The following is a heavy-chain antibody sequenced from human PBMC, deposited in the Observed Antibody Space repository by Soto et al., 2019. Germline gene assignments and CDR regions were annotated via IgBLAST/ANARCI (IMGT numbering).Heavy chain of an antibody. CDR2: ISNSGGIT. V-gene: IGHV3-23*01. D-gene: IGHD7-27*01. Sequence: EVQLSESGGGLAKPGGSLRLSCGASGFTFIRYTMSWVRQPPGKGLEWVSSISNSGGITYYADSVKGRFTISRANPKNTVNLQMNRQRAADTAADYCASGGVEHRVSGDDFDYWGQGTLVTVSS. CDR3: ASGGVEHRVSGDDFDY. J-gene: IGHJ4*02. CDR1: GFTFIRYT.